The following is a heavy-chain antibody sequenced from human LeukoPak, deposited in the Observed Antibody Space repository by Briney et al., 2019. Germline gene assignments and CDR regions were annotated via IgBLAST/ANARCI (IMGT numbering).Heavy chain of an antibody. CDR3: ASPMVAGTASILDY. V-gene: IGHV3-30*03. CDR2: ISYDGSNK. CDR1: GFTFSSYG. J-gene: IGHJ4*02. Sequence: GGSLRLSCAASGFTFSSYGMHWVRQAPGKGLEWVAVISYDGSNKYYADSVKGRFTISRDNSKNTLYLQMNSLRAEDTAVYYCASPMVAGTASILDYWGQGTLVTVSS. D-gene: IGHD6-19*01.